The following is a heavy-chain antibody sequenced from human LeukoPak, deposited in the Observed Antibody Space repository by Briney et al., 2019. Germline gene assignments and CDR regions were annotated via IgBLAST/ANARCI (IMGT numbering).Heavy chain of an antibody. Sequence: SETLSLTCTVSGDSISSYHWNWIRQPPGKGLEYIGHISYTGTTNYNPSLKSRVTISLDTSKSQSSLKLNSVTAADTAVYYCARGRQYLNPFDSWGQGTLVTVSS. D-gene: IGHD2/OR15-2a*01. CDR2: ISYTGTT. CDR1: GDSISSYH. CDR3: ARGRQYLNPFDS. V-gene: IGHV4-59*01. J-gene: IGHJ4*02.